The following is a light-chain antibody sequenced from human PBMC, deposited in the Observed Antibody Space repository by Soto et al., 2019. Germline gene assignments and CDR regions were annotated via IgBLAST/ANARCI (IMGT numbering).Light chain of an antibody. CDR1: QSVSSSC. CDR3: QQYGSSSWT. J-gene: IGKJ1*01. V-gene: IGKV3-20*01. Sequence: EIVLTQSPGTLYLSPGERATLSCRASQSVSSSCLAWYQQKPGQAPRLLIYGASSRATGIPDRFSGSGSGTDFTLTISRLEPEDFAVYYCQQYGSSSWTFGQGTKVDIK. CDR2: GAS.